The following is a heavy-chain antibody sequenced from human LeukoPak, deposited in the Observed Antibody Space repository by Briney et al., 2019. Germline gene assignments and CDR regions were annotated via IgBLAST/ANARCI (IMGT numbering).Heavy chain of an antibody. V-gene: IGHV1-46*01. Sequence: GASAKDSCKASGYISTNYYMHWVRQAPGQGLEWMGTIKPSGGSTTYAQKFQGRVTMTRDTSTSTVYMELSSLRSEDTAVYYCARDHGSAYYRAPRHWGQGTLVTVSS. D-gene: IGHD3-10*01. CDR3: ARDHGSAYYRAPRH. CDR1: GYISTNYY. J-gene: IGHJ4*02. CDR2: IKPSGGST.